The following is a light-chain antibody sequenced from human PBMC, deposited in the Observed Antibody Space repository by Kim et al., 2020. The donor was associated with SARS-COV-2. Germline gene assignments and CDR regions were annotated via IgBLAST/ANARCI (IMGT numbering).Light chain of an antibody. CDR2: KDN. CDR1: NIGGKN. CDR3: QVWDSSPHVV. V-gene: IGLV3-9*01. J-gene: IGLJ2*01. Sequence: SYELTQPLSVSVALGQTARITCGGNNIGGKNVQWYQQKPGQAPVQVIYKDNNRPSGIPERFSGSNSGNTATLTISRAQGGDEADYYCQVWDSSPHVVFGGGTQLTVL.